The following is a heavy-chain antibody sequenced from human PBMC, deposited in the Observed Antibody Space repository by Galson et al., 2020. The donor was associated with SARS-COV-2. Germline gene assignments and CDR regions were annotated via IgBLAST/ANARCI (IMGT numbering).Heavy chain of an antibody. V-gene: IGHV5-51*01. CDR1: GYSFTSYW. J-gene: IGHJ6*02. CDR2: IYPGDSDT. D-gene: IGHD4-17*01. Sequence: GESLKISCKGSGYSFTSYWIGWVRQMPGKCLEWMGIIYPGDSDTRYSPSFQGQVTISADKSISTAYLQWSSLKASDTAMYYCARRGRETTPLLYYYYGMDVWGQGTTVTVSS. CDR3: ARRGRETTPLLYYYYGMDV.